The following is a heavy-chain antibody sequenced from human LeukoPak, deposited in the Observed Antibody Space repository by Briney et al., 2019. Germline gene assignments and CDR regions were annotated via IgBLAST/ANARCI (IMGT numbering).Heavy chain of an antibody. V-gene: IGHV3-21*01. CDR1: GFTFSSYS. D-gene: IGHD3-3*01. J-gene: IGHJ4*02. CDR3: ARAIFGVVIPFDY. Sequence: GGSLRLSCAASGFTFSSYSMNWVRQAPGKGLEWVSSISSSSSYIYYADSVKGRFTISRDNAKNSLYLQMNSLRAENTAVYYCARAIFGVVIPFDYWGQGTLVTVSS. CDR2: ISSSSSYI.